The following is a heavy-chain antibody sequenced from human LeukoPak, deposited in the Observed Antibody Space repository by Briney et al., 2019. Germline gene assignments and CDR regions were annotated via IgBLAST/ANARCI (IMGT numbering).Heavy chain of an antibody. V-gene: IGHV3-74*01. D-gene: IGHD7-27*01. CDR2: ISPDGSDT. Sequence: GGSLRLSCAASGFTFSAYWMHWGRQAPGEGLEWVSRISPDGSDTTYADSVKGRFTVSRDNAKNTLYLQMTSLRAEDTAVYYCGRDMWGTFDYWGQGALVTVSS. CDR1: GFTFSAYW. J-gene: IGHJ4*02. CDR3: GRDMWGTFDY.